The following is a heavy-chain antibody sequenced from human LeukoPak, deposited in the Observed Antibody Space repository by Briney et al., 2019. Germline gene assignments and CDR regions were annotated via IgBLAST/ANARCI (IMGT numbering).Heavy chain of an antibody. CDR1: GDSISSGDYY. Sequence: SETLSLTCTVSGDSISSGDYYWSWIRQPAGKGLEWIGRISSSGSTNYNPSLKSRVTISVDTSKNHFSLKLSSVTAADTAVYYCAKHYMGSSYNRAVDYWGQGTLVTVSS. CDR3: AKHYMGSSYNRAVDY. D-gene: IGHD3-10*01. CDR2: ISSSGST. J-gene: IGHJ4*02. V-gene: IGHV4-61*02.